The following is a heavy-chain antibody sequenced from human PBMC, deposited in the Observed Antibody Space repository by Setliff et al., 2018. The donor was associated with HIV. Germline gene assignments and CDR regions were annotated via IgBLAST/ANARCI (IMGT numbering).Heavy chain of an antibody. CDR1: GFTFNNDA. Sequence: GESLRLSCAASGFTFNNDAMSWVRQAPGKGLEWVSVIYIGGSSTYYADSVKGRFTISRDKSRNTVFLQMNSLRAEDTAVYYCASAHSSLSVYYYYMDVWGKGTTVTVSS. V-gene: IGHV3-23*03. D-gene: IGHD3-3*01. CDR3: ASAHSSLSVYYYYMDV. J-gene: IGHJ6*03. CDR2: IYIGGSST.